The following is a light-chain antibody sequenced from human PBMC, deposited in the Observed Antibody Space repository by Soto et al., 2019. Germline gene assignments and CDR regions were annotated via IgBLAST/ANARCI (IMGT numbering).Light chain of an antibody. CDR3: QQYNSYSWT. Sequence: DIQMTQSPSTLSASVGDRVTITCRASQSISSWLAWYQQKPGKAPKLLIYKASSLESGDPSRFSGSGSGTEFTLTISSLQSDDFATYYCQQYNSYSWTFGQGTKVEIK. CDR2: KAS. CDR1: QSISSW. J-gene: IGKJ1*01. V-gene: IGKV1-5*03.